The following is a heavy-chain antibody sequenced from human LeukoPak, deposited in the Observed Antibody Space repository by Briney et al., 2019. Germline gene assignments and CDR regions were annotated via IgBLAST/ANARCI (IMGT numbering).Heavy chain of an antibody. Sequence: GGSLRLSCAVSGFTLSSYWMHWVRQVPGKGLAWVSRINGDGSGATYADSVKGRFTISRDNAKNTLYLVMNSLRAEDTAVYYCARDFSPPNYGDYSIGAYDVFHVWGQGTMVTVSS. CDR3: ARDFSPPNYGDYSIGAYDVFHV. D-gene: IGHD4-17*01. CDR1: GFTLSSYW. J-gene: IGHJ3*01. CDR2: INGDGSGA. V-gene: IGHV3-74*03.